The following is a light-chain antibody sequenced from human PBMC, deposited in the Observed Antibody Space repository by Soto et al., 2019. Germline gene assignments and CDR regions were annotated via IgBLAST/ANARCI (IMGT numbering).Light chain of an antibody. J-gene: IGKJ5*01. CDR3: QQNYDTPIT. V-gene: IGKV1-39*01. CDR2: AAS. Sequence: DFEMTQSPSSLSAFLGDRVTMTCRASQSIGTFLSWYQQKSGRAPKXLIYAASSLQIGVPSRFSGSGSGTNFTLTISSLQPEDVATYFCQQNYDTPITFGQGTRLEIK. CDR1: QSIGTF.